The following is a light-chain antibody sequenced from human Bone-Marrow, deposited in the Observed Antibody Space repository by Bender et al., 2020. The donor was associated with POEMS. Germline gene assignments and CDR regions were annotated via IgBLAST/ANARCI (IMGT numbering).Light chain of an antibody. CDR2: NSD. CDR3: VAWDDTLNGWV. J-gene: IGLJ2*01. V-gene: IGLV1-44*01. CDR1: ASDRGPTP. Sequence: QLLLTQPPPASPTPGRRATIPCSRSASDRGPTPINCYQHLPGTAPKLIIYNSDQRPSGVPDRFSGSMSGTSASLAISGLHSEDEADYYCVAWDDTLNGWVFGGGTKLTVL.